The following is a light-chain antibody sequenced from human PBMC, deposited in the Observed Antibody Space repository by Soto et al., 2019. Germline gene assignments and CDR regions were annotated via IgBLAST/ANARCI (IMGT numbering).Light chain of an antibody. CDR1: QSIGTW. CDR3: QQYNSYAWT. Sequence: DIQMTQSPSSLSASVGDRVTITCRASQSIGTWLAWYQQKPGEAPKLLMSKASSLESGVPSRFSGSGSGTEFTLTISSLQPDDSATYYCQQYNSYAWTFGQGTKVDIK. J-gene: IGKJ1*01. CDR2: KAS. V-gene: IGKV1-5*03.